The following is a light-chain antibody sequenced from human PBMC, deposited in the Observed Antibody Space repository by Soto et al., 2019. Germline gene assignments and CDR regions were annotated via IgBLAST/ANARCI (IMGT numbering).Light chain of an antibody. Sequence: QSALTQPRSVSGSPGQSVTISCTGTSSDVGVYDYVSWYQQYPGKTPQLIIYDVTKRPSGLPDRFSGSKSANTASLTISGLQAEDEADYYCCSYAGTYTWVFGGGTKLTVL. V-gene: IGLV2-11*01. CDR2: DVT. J-gene: IGLJ3*02. CDR1: SSDVGVYDY. CDR3: CSYAGTYTWV.